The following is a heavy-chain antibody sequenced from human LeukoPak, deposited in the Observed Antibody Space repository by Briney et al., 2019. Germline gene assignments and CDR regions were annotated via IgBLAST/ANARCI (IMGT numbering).Heavy chain of an antibody. D-gene: IGHD3-16*01. J-gene: IGHJ4*02. V-gene: IGHV1-69*13. CDR3: ASPKTPFRGGVLDY. CDR1: GGTVRNYA. Sequence: GASVKVSCKASGGTVRNYAITWVRQAPGQGLEWMGGIIPFLGTANYAQKFQGRVTIIADESTSTAYMELSSLRSDDTAVYYCASPKTPFRGGVLDYWGQGTLVTVSS. CDR2: IIPFLGTA.